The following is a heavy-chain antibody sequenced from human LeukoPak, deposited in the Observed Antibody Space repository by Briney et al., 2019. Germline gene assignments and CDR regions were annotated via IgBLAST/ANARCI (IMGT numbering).Heavy chain of an antibody. CDR1: GFTFSSYG. CDR3: AKASFRFGESFGY. CDR2: ISYDGSNK. J-gene: IGHJ4*02. Sequence: GGSLRLSCAASGFTFSSYGMHWVRQAPGKGREGVAVISYDGSNKYYADSVKGRFTISRDNSKNTLYLQMNSLRAEDTAVYYCAKASFRFGESFGYWGQGTLVTVSS. D-gene: IGHD3-10*01. V-gene: IGHV3-30*18.